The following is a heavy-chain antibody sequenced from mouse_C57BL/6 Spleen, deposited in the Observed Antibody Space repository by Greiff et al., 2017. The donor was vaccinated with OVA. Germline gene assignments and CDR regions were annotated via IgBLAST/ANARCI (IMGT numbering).Heavy chain of an antibody. CDR2: ISSGSSTI. CDR3: ARVVATDYFDY. V-gene: IGHV5-17*01. J-gene: IGHJ2*01. CDR1: GFTFSDYG. D-gene: IGHD1-1*01. Sequence: EVMLVESGGGLVKPGGSLKLSCAASGFTFSDYGMHWVRQAPEKGLEWVAYISSGSSTIYYADTVKGRFTITRDNAKNTLFLQMTSLRSEDTAMYYCARVVATDYFDYWGQGTTLTVSS.